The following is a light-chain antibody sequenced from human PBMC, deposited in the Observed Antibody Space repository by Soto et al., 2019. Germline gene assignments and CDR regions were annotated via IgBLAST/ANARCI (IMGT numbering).Light chain of an antibody. CDR3: QQYNSYSGT. CDR2: DAS. CDR1: QSISSW. Sequence: DIQMTQSPSTLSASVGDRVTSTCRASQSISSWLAWYQQKPGKAPKLLIYDASSLESGVPSRFSGSGSGTEFTLTISSPQPDDFATYYCQQYNSYSGTFGQGTKVEIK. J-gene: IGKJ1*01. V-gene: IGKV1-5*01.